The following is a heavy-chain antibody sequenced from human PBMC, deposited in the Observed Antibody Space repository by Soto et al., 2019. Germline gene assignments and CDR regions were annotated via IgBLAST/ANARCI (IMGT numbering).Heavy chain of an antibody. CDR2: INHSGST. CDR3: ARANYDFWSGYYLDYYYGMDV. D-gene: IGHD3-3*01. V-gene: IGHV4-34*01. J-gene: IGHJ6*02. CDR1: GGSFSGYY. Sequence: SETLSLTCAVYGGSFSGYYWSWIRQPPGKGLEWIGEINHSGSTNYNPSLKSRVTISVDTSKNQFSLKLSSVTAADTAVYYCARANYDFWSGYYLDYYYGMDVWGQGTTVTVSS.